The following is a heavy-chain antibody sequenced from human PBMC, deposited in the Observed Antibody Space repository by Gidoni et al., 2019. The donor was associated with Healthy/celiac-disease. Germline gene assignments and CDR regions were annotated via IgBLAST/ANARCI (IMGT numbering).Heavy chain of an antibody. V-gene: IGHV3-33*01. CDR3: ARDYGGAFDI. CDR2: IWYDGSNK. J-gene: IGHJ3*02. D-gene: IGHD4-17*01. CDR1: GFTFSSYG. Sequence: QVQLVESGGGVVQPGRSLRLSCAPSGFTFSSYGMHWVRQAPGKGLEWVAVIWYDGSNKYYADSVKGRFTISRDNSKNTLYLQMNSLRAEDTAVYYCARDYGGAFDIWGQGTMVTVSS.